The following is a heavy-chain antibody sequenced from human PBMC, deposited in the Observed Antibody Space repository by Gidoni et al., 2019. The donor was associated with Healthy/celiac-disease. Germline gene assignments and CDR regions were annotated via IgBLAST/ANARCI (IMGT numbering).Heavy chain of an antibody. J-gene: IGHJ4*02. CDR1: VGTFSSYA. V-gene: IGHV1-69*01. Sequence: QVQLVQSGAEVKKPGSSVKVSCKASVGTFSSYAISWVRQAPGQGLEWMGGIIPIFGTANYAQKFQGRVTITADESTSTAYMELSSLRSEDTAVYYCARARKDQTQTRFDYWGQGTLVTVSS. CDR2: IIPIFGTA. CDR3: ARARKDQTQTRFDY.